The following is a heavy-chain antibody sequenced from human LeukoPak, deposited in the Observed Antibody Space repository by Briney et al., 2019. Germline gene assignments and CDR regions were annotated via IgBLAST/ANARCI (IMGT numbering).Heavy chain of an antibody. D-gene: IGHD3-22*01. Sequence: GGSLRLSCAASGFTFSSYSMNWVRQAPGKGLEWVSSISSSSSYIYYADSAKGRFTISRDNAKNSLYLQMNSLRAEDTAVYYCAREHADYYDSSGYQGLWGQGTLVTVSS. CDR1: GFTFSSYS. J-gene: IGHJ4*02. V-gene: IGHV3-21*01. CDR2: ISSSSSYI. CDR3: AREHADYYDSSGYQGL.